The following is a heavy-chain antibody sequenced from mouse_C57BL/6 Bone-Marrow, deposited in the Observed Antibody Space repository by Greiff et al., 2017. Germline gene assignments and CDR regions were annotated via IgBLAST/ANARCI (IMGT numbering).Heavy chain of an antibody. D-gene: IGHD2-14*01. Sequence: VQLQQPGAELVKPGASVKMSCKASGYTFTSYWITWVKQRPGQGLEWIGDLYPGSGSTYYNEKFKSKATLTVDTSSSTAYMQLSSLTSEDSAVYYCARQGYCYAMDYWGQGTSGTVSS. J-gene: IGHJ4*01. CDR2: LYPGSGST. CDR3: ARQGYCYAMDY. CDR1: GYTFTSYW. V-gene: IGHV1-55*01.